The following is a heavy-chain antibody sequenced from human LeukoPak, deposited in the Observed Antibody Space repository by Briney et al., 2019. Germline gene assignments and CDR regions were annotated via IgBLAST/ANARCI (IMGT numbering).Heavy chain of an antibody. CDR3: PKPLLTPGN. J-gene: IGHJ4*02. Sequence: GGSLRLSCTTSGFIFANYAMAWVRQSPGKGLEWVSSISASGADTYYADSVRGRFTISRDNSGHILYLRLNRLRVDDTAFYYCPKPLLTPGNWGPGTLVTVSS. D-gene: IGHD4-23*01. CDR2: ISASGADT. CDR1: GFIFANYA. V-gene: IGHV3-23*01.